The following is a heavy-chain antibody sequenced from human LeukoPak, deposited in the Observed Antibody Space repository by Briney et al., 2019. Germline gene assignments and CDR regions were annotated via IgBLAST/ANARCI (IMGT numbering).Heavy chain of an antibody. CDR2: IWYDGSNK. J-gene: IGHJ4*02. V-gene: IGHV3-33*01. CDR3: ARGHYYDSSGQRSFDY. CDR1: GFTFSSYG. D-gene: IGHD3-22*01. Sequence: PGGSLRLSCAASGFTFSSYGMHWVRQAPGKGLEWVADIWYDGSNKYYADSVKGRFTISRDNSKNTLYLQMNSLRAEDTAVYYCARGHYYDSSGQRSFDYWGQGTLVTVSS.